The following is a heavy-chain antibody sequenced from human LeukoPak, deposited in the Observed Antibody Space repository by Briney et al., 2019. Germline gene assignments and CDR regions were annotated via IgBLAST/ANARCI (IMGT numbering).Heavy chain of an antibody. V-gene: IGHV4-34*01. CDR1: GGSFSGYY. CDR3: ARSMVRGEGYFDY. D-gene: IGHD3-10*01. CDR2: INHSGST. Sequence: PSETLSLTCAVYGGSFSGYYWSWIRQPPGKWLEWIGEINHSGSTNYNPSLKSRVTISVDTSKNQFSLKLSSVTAADTAVYYCARSMVRGEGYFDYWGQGTLATVSS. J-gene: IGHJ4*02.